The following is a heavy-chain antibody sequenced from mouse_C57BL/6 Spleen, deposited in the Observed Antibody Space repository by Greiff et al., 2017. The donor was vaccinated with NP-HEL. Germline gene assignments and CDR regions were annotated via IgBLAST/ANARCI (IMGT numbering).Heavy chain of an antibody. D-gene: IGHD2-2*01. Sequence: QVQLQQSDAELVKPGASVKISCKVSGYTFTDHTVHWMKQRPEQGLEWIGYIYPRDGSTKYNEKFKGKATLTADKSSSTAYMQLNSLTSEDSAVYFWARGGGYDLYYFDYWGQGTTLTVSS. J-gene: IGHJ2*01. CDR3: ARGGGYDLYYFDY. CDR2: IYPRDGST. CDR1: GYTFTDHT. V-gene: IGHV1-78*01.